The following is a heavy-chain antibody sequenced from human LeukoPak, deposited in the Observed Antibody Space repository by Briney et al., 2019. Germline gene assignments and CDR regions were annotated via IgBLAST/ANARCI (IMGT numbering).Heavy chain of an antibody. CDR3: ATFLQEYYYMDV. CDR2: IIPIFGTA. D-gene: IGHD2/OR15-2a*01. Sequence: ASVKVSCKASGGTFSSYAISWVRQAPGQGLEWMGGIIPIFGTANYAQKFQGRVTITTDESTSTAYMELSSLRSEDTAVYYCATFLQEYYYMDVWGKGTTVTVSS. CDR1: GGTFSSYA. V-gene: IGHV1-69*05. J-gene: IGHJ6*03.